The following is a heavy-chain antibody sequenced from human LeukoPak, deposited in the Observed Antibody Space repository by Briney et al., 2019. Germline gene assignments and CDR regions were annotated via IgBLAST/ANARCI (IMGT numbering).Heavy chain of an antibody. V-gene: IGHV3-23*01. CDR1: GFTFSSYA. Sequence: GGSLRLSCAASGFTFSSYAMSWVRQAPGKGLEWVSAISGSGGSTYYADSVKGRFTISRDNSKNTLYLQMNSLRAEDTAVYYCAKSMGLRYYYYYYYMDVWGKGTTVNVSS. CDR2: ISGSGGST. CDR3: AKSMGLRYYYYYYYMDV. J-gene: IGHJ6*03. D-gene: IGHD3-16*01.